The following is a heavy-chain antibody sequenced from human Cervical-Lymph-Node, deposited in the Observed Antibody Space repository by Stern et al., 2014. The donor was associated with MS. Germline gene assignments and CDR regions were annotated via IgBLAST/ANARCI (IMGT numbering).Heavy chain of an antibody. CDR1: GFTFSSYS. D-gene: IGHD3-22*01. CDR2: ISSSSSYI. Sequence: EVQLEESGGGLVKPGGSLRLSCAASGFTFSSYSMNWVRQAPGKGLEWVSSISSSSSYIYYADSVKGRFTISRDNAKNSLYLQMNSLRAEDTAVYYCARDSGANYYDSSGYHNAAFDIWGQGTMVTVSS. J-gene: IGHJ3*02. CDR3: ARDSGANYYDSSGYHNAAFDI. V-gene: IGHV3-21*01.